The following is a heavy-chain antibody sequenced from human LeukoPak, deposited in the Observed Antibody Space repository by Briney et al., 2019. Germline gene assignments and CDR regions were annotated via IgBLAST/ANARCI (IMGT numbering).Heavy chain of an antibody. CDR2: IYYSGTT. CDR1: GGSIRSYY. D-gene: IGHD6-19*01. CDR3: ARMRGVAVPGYWDFDL. Sequence: PSETLSLTCTVSGGSIRSYYWGWIRQPPGQELEWVGHIYYSGTTNYNPSLRSRVTISADTPKNQVSLKLSSATAADTAVYYCARMRGVAVPGYWDFDLWGRGALVTVSS. V-gene: IGHV4-59*01. J-gene: IGHJ2*01.